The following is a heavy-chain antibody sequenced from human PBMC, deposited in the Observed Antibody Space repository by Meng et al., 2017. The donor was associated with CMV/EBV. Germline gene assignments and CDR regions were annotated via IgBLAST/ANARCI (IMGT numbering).Heavy chain of an antibody. V-gene: IGHV3-21*01. D-gene: IGHD4-23*01. CDR2: ISSSSSYI. Sequence: GESLKISCAASGFTFSSYSMNWVRQAPGKGLEWVSSISSSSSYIYYADSVKGRFTISRDNAKNSLYLQMNSLRAEDTAVYYCAKVAYGGNSPHEDFDCWGQGTLVTVSS. CDR1: GFTFSSYS. CDR3: AKVAYGGNSPHEDFDC. J-gene: IGHJ4*02.